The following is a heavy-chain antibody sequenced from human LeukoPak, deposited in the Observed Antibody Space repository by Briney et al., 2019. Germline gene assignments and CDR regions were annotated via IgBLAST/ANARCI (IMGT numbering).Heavy chain of an antibody. Sequence: GGSLRLSCAASGFTFDDYGMSWVRQAPGKGLEWVSTINWNGGRTDYADSVKGRFTISRDNSKNTLYLQMNSLRAEDTAVYYXXXEYDILTGGWAFDYWGQGTLVTVSS. J-gene: IGHJ4*02. CDR3: XXEYDILTGGWAFDY. V-gene: IGHV3-20*04. CDR1: GFTFDDYG. CDR2: INWNGGRT. D-gene: IGHD3-9*01.